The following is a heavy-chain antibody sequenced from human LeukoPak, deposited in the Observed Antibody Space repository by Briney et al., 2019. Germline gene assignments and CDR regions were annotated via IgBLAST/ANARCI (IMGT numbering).Heavy chain of an antibody. CDR3: ARDVKQLSGVDY. V-gene: IGHV1-2*02. Sequence: ASVKVSCKASGYTFTGYYMHWVRQAPGQGLEWMGWINPNSGGTNYAQKFQGRVTMTRGTSISTAYMELSRLRSDDTAVYYCARDVKQLSGVDYWGQGTLVTVSS. J-gene: IGHJ4*02. CDR1: GYTFTGYY. D-gene: IGHD6-6*01. CDR2: INPNSGGT.